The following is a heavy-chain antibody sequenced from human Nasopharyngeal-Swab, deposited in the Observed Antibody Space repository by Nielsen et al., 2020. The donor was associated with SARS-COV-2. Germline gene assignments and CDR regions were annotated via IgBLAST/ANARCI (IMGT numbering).Heavy chain of an antibody. Sequence: WIRQPPGKGLEWIGEINHSGSTNCNPSLKSRVTISVDTSKNQFSLKLSSVTAADTAVYYCARGSVVPAAPAVDYFDYWGQGTLVPSPQ. D-gene: IGHD2-2*01. V-gene: IGHV4-34*01. CDR3: ARGSVVPAAPAVDYFDY. J-gene: IGHJ4*02. CDR2: INHSGST.